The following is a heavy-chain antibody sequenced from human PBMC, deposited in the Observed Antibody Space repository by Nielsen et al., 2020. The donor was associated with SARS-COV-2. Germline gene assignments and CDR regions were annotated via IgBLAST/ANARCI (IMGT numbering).Heavy chain of an antibody. V-gene: IGHV3-7*03. Sequence: GESLKISCAASGFTFSSYWMSWVRQAPGKGLEWVANIKQDGGEKYYVDSVKGRFTISRDNAKNSLYLQMNSLRAEDTAVYYCASSVSGYSGYDSPINYYYYYMDVWGKGTTVTVSS. CDR3: ASSVSGYSGYDSPINYYYYYMDV. J-gene: IGHJ6*03. D-gene: IGHD5-12*01. CDR1: GFTFSSYW. CDR2: IKQDGGEK.